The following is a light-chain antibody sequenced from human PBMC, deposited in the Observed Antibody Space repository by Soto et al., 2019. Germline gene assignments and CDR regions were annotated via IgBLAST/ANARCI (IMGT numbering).Light chain of an antibody. CDR3: QQCGSSPWT. J-gene: IGKJ1*01. Sequence: TPSPGALSCTPGDSAALCWGASLSVSSYYLAWYQQKPGQAPRLLIYAASSRATGIPDRFSGGGSGTDFTLTISRLEPEDFAVYYCQQCGSSPWTFGQGTKVDIK. CDR1: LSVSSYY. V-gene: IGKV3-20*01. CDR2: AAS.